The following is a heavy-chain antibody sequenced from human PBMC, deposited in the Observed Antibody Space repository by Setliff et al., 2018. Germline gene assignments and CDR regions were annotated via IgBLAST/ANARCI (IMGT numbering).Heavy chain of an antibody. CDR2: ISAYSGDT. Sequence: ASVKVSCKTSGYTFRSYGVSWVRQAPGQGLEWKGWISAYSGDTIYAQNYQGRVTMTTDTSTSTAYMELRRLKSDDTAVYYCARGEHIVSGDFYHYIDVWGKGTTVTVSS. CDR1: GYTFRSYG. D-gene: IGHD2-15*01. V-gene: IGHV1-18*01. CDR3: ARGEHIVSGDFYHYIDV. J-gene: IGHJ6*03.